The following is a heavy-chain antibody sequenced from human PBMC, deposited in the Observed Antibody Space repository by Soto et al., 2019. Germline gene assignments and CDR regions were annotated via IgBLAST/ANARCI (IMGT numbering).Heavy chain of an antibody. CDR2: ISDSGGST. CDR1: GFTFSSYG. V-gene: IGHV3-23*01. Sequence: GGSLRLSCAASGFTFSSYGMSWVRQAPGKGLEWVSSISDSGGSTYYADSVRGQFSISRDNSKNTLHLQMNSLSAEDTALYYCAKAGPNSHGRNYFDSWGQGTLVTVSS. J-gene: IGHJ4*02. D-gene: IGHD1-7*01. CDR3: AKAGPNSHGRNYFDS.